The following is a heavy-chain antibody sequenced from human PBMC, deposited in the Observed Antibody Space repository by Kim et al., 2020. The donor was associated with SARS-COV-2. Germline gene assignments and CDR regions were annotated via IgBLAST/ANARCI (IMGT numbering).Heavy chain of an antibody. V-gene: IGHV4-30-2*01. D-gene: IGHD3-9*01. CDR3: ARQYYEILSGYYPGWFAP. Sequence: SETLSLTCVVSGGSITSDGYFWSWIRQPPGKGLEWIGSISQSGTTSYNPSLQSRVTISVDRSKNQFSLKLSSVTAADTAVYYCARQYYEILSGYYPGWFAPWGQGTLVTVSS. CDR2: ISQSGTT. CDR1: GGSITSDGYF. J-gene: IGHJ5*02.